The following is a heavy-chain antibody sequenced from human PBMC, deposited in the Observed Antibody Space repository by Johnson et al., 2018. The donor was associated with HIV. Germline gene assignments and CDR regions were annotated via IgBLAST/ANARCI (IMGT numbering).Heavy chain of an antibody. CDR3: ARGGQLVAFDI. CDR1: GFTFNTYA. V-gene: IGHV3-30*04. J-gene: IGHJ3*02. Sequence: QMLLVESGGGVVQPGGSMRLSCAASGFTFNTYAMHWVRQAPGKGLEWVAVISYDGSNKYYADSVKGRFTISRDNSKNTLYLQMNSLRAEDTAVYYCARGGQLVAFDIWGQGTMVTVSS. D-gene: IGHD6-6*01. CDR2: ISYDGSNK.